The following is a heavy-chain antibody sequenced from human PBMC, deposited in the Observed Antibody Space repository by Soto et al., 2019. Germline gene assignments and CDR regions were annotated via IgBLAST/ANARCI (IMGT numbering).Heavy chain of an antibody. Sequence: GGSLRLSCAASGFTFTNYWMSWVRQAPGKGLEWVANIKQDGSEKYYADSAKGRFIISRDNSKTSLYLQMNSLRAEDTAVYYCARDMGVFWSGYPEGGFDYWGQGTPVTVSS. CDR2: IKQDGSEK. J-gene: IGHJ4*02. D-gene: IGHD3-3*01. V-gene: IGHV3-7*01. CDR1: GFTFTNYW. CDR3: ARDMGVFWSGYPEGGFDY.